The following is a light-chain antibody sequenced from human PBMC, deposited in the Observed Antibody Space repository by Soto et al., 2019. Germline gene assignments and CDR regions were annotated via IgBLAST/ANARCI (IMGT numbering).Light chain of an antibody. Sequence: QSALTQPASVSGSPGQSITISCTGTSSDVGGYNYVSWYQQHPGKAPKLMIYDVSKRPSGVPDRFSGSKSGNTASLTVSGLQAEDEADYYCSSYAGINNVGVFGTGTKLTVL. CDR3: SSYAGINNVGV. V-gene: IGLV2-8*01. CDR1: SSDVGGYNY. CDR2: DVS. J-gene: IGLJ1*01.